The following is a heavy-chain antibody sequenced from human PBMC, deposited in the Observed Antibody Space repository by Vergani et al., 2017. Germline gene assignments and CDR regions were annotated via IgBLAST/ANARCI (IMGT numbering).Heavy chain of an antibody. V-gene: IGHV4-30-2*01. CDR3: ARVGYCSGGSCRNFDY. D-gene: IGHD2-15*01. CDR1: GGSISSGGYS. Sequence: QLQLQESGSGLVKPSQTLSLICAVSGGSISSGGYSWSWIRQPQGKGLEWIGYTYHSGRTYYNPSLKSPVTISVDRSKNQFSLKLGSVTAADTAVYYCARVGYCSGGSCRNFDYWGQGTLVTVSS. CDR2: TYHSGRT. J-gene: IGHJ4*02.